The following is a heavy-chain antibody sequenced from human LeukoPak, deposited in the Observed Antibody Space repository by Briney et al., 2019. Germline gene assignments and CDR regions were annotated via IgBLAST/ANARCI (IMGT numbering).Heavy chain of an antibody. CDR3: ALYSSTWY. D-gene: IGHD6-13*01. Sequence: ASVKVSCKASGYTFTTYYIHWVRQAPGQGLEWMGIINPTGGSTNYAQQFQGRVTMTRDPSTRTVFMELNSLRSEDTAVYYCALYSSTWYWGQGTLVTVSS. J-gene: IGHJ4*02. CDR2: INPTGGST. CDR1: GYTFTTYY. V-gene: IGHV1-46*01.